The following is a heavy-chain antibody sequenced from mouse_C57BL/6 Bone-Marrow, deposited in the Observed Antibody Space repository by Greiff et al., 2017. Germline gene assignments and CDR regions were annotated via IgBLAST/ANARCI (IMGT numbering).Heavy chain of an antibody. J-gene: IGHJ2*01. D-gene: IGHD2-12*01. V-gene: IGHV5-4*01. CDR1: GFTFSSYA. Sequence: DVMLVESGGGLVKPGGSLKLSCAASGFTFSSYAMSWVRQTPEKRLEWVATISDGGSYTYYPDNVKGRFTISRDNAKNNLYLKMSPLKSDDTAMYYCARDDSFDYWGQGTTLTVSS. CDR2: ISDGGSYT. CDR3: ARDDSFDY.